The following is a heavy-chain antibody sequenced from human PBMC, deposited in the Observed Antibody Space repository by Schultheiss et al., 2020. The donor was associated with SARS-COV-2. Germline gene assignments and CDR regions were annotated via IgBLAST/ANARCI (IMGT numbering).Heavy chain of an antibody. Sequence: LVKVSCKASGGAFSSNGVSWVRQAPGQRLEWMGRIIPILGTTSYAERFQGRLTLTSDESTGTAYTAYMEMRSLRVEDTALYFCARDYAGATLAFVSWGQGTLVTVSS. J-gene: IGHJ4*01. CDR3: ARDYAGATLAFVS. CDR2: IIPILGTT. CDR1: GGAFSSNG. D-gene: IGHD1-1*01. V-gene: IGHV1-69*11.